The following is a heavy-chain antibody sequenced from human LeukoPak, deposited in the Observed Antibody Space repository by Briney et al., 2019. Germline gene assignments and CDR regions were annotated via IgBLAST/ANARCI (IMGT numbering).Heavy chain of an antibody. V-gene: IGHV3-7*01. D-gene: IGHD1-1*01. Sequence: PGGSLRLSCAVSGFTFSTEWMTWVRQAPRKGLEWVANIKLDGSDKYYVDSVKGRFTISRDNAKTSLYLQMNPLRAEDTAVYYGARGISLWNGDSWGQGTLVSVSS. CDR3: ARGISLWNGDS. CDR2: IKLDGSDK. CDR1: GFTFSTEW. J-gene: IGHJ4*02.